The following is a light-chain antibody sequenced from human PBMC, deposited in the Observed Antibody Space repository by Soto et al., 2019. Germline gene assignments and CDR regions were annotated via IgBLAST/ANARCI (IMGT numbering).Light chain of an antibody. CDR1: QSISTW. CDR3: QQYINRLT. Sequence: DIQMTQSPSTLSASVGDRVTITCRASQSISTWLAWYQQKPGKAPKLLIYKASSLKSGVPSRFSGSGSVTEFTLTISSLQPDDFATYYCQQYINRLTCGQGIKVDIK. J-gene: IGKJ1*01. V-gene: IGKV1-5*03. CDR2: KAS.